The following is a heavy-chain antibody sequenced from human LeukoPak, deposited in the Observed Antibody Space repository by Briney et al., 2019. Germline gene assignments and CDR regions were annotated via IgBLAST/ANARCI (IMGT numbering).Heavy chain of an antibody. CDR1: GGSISSGGYY. CDR2: IYYSGST. D-gene: IGHD6-13*01. CDR3: ARYSSSSYNWFDP. J-gene: IGHJ5*02. V-gene: IGHV4-31*03. Sequence: PSQTLSLTCTVSGGSISSGGYYWSWIRQHPGKGLEWFGYIYYSGSTYYNPSLKSRVTISVDTSKNQFSLKLSSVTAADTAVYYCARYSSSSYNWFDPWGQGTLVTVSS.